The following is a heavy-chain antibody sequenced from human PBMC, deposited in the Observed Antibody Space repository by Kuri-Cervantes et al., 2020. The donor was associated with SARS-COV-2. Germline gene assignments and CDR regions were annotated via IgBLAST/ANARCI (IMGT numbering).Heavy chain of an antibody. Sequence: SETLSLTCAVHGGSFSAYYWSWIRQPPGKGLEWIGYIYYSGSTNYNPSLKSRVTISVDTSKNQFSLKLSSVTAADTAVYYCAGSSGWYTYYYYGMDVWGQGTTVTVSS. D-gene: IGHD6-19*01. J-gene: IGHJ6*02. CDR3: AGSSGWYTYYYYGMDV. CDR1: GGSFSAYY. CDR2: IYYSGST. V-gene: IGHV4-59*01.